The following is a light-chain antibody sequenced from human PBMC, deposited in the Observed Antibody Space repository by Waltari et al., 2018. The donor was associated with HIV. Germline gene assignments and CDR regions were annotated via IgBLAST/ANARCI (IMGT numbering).Light chain of an antibody. J-gene: IGLJ3*02. CDR3: ATWDDSLNAWV. Sequence: QSVLHQSPDASGTPGQRVIISCSGSSAALGSNTVAWYQQFPGTAPKLLIYTHGQRPSGVPERFSGLKSATSASLAISGLRSEDEADYYCATWDDSLNAWVFGGGTKLTVL. CDR2: THG. V-gene: IGLV1-44*01. CDR1: SAALGSNT.